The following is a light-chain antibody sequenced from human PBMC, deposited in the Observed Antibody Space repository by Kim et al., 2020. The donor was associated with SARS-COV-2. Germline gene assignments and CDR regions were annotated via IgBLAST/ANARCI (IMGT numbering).Light chain of an antibody. CDR3: QQTYNNHPT. CDR1: QIVSSY. CDR2: AAI. J-gene: IGKJ1*01. Sequence: DIQMTQSPSSLSASVGDRVTITCRASQIVSSYLNWYQQKPGKAPKLLFYAAINLQGGVPSRFSGSGSGTDFTLAINSLQPEDFAIYYCQQTYNNHPTFGQGTKVDIK. V-gene: IGKV1-39*01.